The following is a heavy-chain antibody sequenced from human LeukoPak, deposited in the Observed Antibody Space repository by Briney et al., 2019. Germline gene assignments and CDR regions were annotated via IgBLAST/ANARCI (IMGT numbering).Heavy chain of an antibody. V-gene: IGHV3-21*01. Sequence: PGGSLRLSCAASGFTFSSYNMNWVRQAPGKGLEWVSSISGSSSYIFYADSLKGRFTISRDNAKNSLYLQMNSLRAEDTAMYYCARVDGSSSGATGFDPWGQGTLVTVSS. CDR3: ARVDGSSSGATGFDP. CDR1: GFTFSSYN. CDR2: ISGSSSYI. D-gene: IGHD2-2*01. J-gene: IGHJ5*02.